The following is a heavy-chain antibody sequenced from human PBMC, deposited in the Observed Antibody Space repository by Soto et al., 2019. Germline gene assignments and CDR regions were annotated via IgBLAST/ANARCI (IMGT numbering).Heavy chain of an antibody. Sequence: PSETLSLTCDVSGGSITNNNWCSWVRQPPGEGLEWIGEMHHIGSTNYNPSLKSRVTMSVDTSKNQFFLKLNSVTAADTAVYYCTKNSAYALDYWGQGTLVTSPQ. J-gene: IGHJ4*02. V-gene: IGHV4-4*02. CDR1: GGSITNNNW. CDR2: MHHIGST. D-gene: IGHD5-12*01. CDR3: TKNSAYALDY.